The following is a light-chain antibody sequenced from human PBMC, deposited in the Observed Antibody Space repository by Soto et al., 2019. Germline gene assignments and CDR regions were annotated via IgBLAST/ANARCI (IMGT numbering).Light chain of an antibody. CDR3: QQANSFSWT. CDR1: QDISIY. CDR2: TTS. V-gene: IGKV1-12*01. J-gene: IGKJ1*01. Sequence: DIQMTQSPSSVSASVGDRVTITCRACQDISIYLAWYQQKPGKSPKLLIYTTSSLHTGVPSRFSGSGSGTDFTLTSSSLQPEDFATYYCQQANSFSWTFGQGTKVEI.